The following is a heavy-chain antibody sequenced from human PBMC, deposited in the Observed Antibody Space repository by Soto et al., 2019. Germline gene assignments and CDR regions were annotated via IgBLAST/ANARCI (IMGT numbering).Heavy chain of an antibody. Sequence: QVQLVQSGAEVKKPGSSVKVSCKASGGTFSSYAISWVRQAPGQGLEWMGGIIPIFGTANYAQKFQGRVTITADESTSTVYVELSSLRSEDTAVYYCALGYCSGGSCYSYYYYYYGMDVWGQGTTVTVSS. CDR1: GGTFSSYA. J-gene: IGHJ6*02. CDR3: ALGYCSGGSCYSYYYYYYGMDV. CDR2: IIPIFGTA. D-gene: IGHD2-15*01. V-gene: IGHV1-69*01.